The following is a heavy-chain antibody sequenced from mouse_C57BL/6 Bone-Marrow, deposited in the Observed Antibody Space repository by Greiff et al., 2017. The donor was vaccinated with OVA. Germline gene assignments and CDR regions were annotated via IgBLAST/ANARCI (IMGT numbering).Heavy chain of an antibody. CDR2: INPNNGGT. V-gene: IGHV1-26*01. Sequence: VQLQQSGPELVKPGASVKISCKASGYTFTDYYMHWVKQSHGKSLEWIGDINPNNGGTSYNQKFKGKATLTVDKSSSTAYMELRSLTSEDSAVYDCARGDGYLDYWGQGTTLTVSS. D-gene: IGHD2-3*01. J-gene: IGHJ2*01. CDR3: ARGDGYLDY. CDR1: GYTFTDYY.